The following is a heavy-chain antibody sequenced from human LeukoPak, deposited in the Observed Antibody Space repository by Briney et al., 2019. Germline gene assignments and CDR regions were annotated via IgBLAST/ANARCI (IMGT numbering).Heavy chain of an antibody. D-gene: IGHD6-13*01. CDR1: GFTFSSYG. J-gene: IGHJ1*01. CDR2: IYYSGST. V-gene: IGHV4-31*02. CDR3: ARGGQRQQLPTVGYFQH. Sequence: LRLSCAASGFTFSSYGMHWVRQHPGKGLEWIGYIYYSGSTYYNPSLKSRVTISVDTSKNQFSLKLSSVTAADTAVYYCARGGQRQQLPTVGYFQHWGQGTLVTVSS.